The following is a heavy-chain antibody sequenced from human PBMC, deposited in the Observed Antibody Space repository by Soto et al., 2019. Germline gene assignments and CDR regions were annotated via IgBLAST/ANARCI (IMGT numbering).Heavy chain of an antibody. Sequence: GGSLRLSCAASGFTFSSYDMHWVRQATGKGLEWVSAIGTAGDTYYPGSVKGRFTISRENGKNPLYLQMNGLRAEDTAVYYCARGSQYYDFWSGYRREGYYGMDVWGQGTTVTVSS. D-gene: IGHD3-3*01. CDR2: IGTAGDT. J-gene: IGHJ6*02. CDR1: GFTFSSYD. V-gene: IGHV3-13*01. CDR3: ARGSQYYDFWSGYRREGYYGMDV.